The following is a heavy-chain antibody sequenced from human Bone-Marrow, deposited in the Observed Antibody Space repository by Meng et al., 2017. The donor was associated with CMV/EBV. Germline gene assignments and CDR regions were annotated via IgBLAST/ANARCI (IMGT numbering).Heavy chain of an antibody. V-gene: IGHV1-58*01. Sequence: SVKVSCKASGFSFTNAAVQWVRQARGEPLEWIGWIVVGSGYTSYAQKLQGRVTITRDMATSTAYMEVSSLRSDDTAVYYCARGPYSSSDNWFDPWGQGTLVTVSS. CDR2: IVVGSGYT. CDR3: ARGPYSSSDNWFDP. J-gene: IGHJ5*02. CDR1: GFSFTNAA. D-gene: IGHD6-13*01.